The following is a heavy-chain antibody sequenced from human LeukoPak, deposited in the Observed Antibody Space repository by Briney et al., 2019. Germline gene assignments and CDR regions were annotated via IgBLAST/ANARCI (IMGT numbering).Heavy chain of an antibody. Sequence: GGSLRLSCAASGFTFSSYWMSWVRQAPGKGLEWVANIKQDGSEKCYVDSVKGRFTISRDNAKNSLYLQMNSLRAEDTAVYYCARDTGNNWNDLWYFDYWGQGTLVTVSS. J-gene: IGHJ4*02. D-gene: IGHD1-1*01. CDR3: ARDTGNNWNDLWYFDY. CDR1: GFTFSSYW. CDR2: IKQDGSEK. V-gene: IGHV3-7*01.